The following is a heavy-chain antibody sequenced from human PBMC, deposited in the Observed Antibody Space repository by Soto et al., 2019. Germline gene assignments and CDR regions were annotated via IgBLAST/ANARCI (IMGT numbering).Heavy chain of an antibody. J-gene: IGHJ4*02. CDR3: ARSGDYYDSSGYINY. Sequence: QITLKESGPTLVKPTQTLTLTCTFSGFSLRTKGVGVGWIRQPPGKALEWLARIYWDDDRRYSPSLKSRLTITKDTSKNQVGLRMTNMEAADTGTYYCARSGDYYDSSGYINYWGQGTRVTVSS. D-gene: IGHD3-22*01. V-gene: IGHV2-5*02. CDR1: GFSLRTKGVG. CDR2: IYWDDDR.